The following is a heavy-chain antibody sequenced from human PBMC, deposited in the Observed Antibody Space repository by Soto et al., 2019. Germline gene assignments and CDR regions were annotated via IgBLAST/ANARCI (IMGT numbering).Heavy chain of an antibody. CDR2: INPSGGST. J-gene: IGHJ6*02. CDR1: GYTLTGYY. Sequence: ASVKVSCKASGYTLTGYYMDWVRQPPGQGLEWMGIINPSGGSTSYAQKFQGRVTMTRDTSTSTVYMELSSLRSEDTAVYYCARAHSYGIVGYYYYAMDVWGQGTTVTVSS. V-gene: IGHV1-46*01. CDR3: ARAHSYGIVGYYYYAMDV. D-gene: IGHD5-18*01.